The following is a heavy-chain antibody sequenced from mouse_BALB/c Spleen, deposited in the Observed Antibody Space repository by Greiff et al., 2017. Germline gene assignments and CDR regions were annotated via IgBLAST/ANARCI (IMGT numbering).Heavy chain of an antibody. Sequence: EVQLQESGGGLVQPGGSLKLSCAASGFTFSSYTMSWVRQTPEKRLEWVAYISNGGGSTYYPDTVKGRFTISRDNAKNTLYLQMSSLKSEDTAMYYCARLGLRLWYFDVWGAGTTVTVSS. CDR1: GFTFSSYT. D-gene: IGHD1-2*01. V-gene: IGHV5-12-2*01. J-gene: IGHJ1*01. CDR3: ARLGLRLWYFDV. CDR2: ISNGGGST.